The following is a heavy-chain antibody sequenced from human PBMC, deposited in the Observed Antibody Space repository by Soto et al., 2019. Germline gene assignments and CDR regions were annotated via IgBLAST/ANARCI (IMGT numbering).Heavy chain of an antibody. V-gene: IGHV5-51*01. Sequence: PGESLKISCKCSGYSFTSYWIGLVRQMPGKGLEWMGIIYPGDSDTRYSPSFQGQVTISADKSISTAYLQWSSLKASDTAMYYCARPLRGSAAGTFYWYFDLWGRGTLVTVSS. D-gene: IGHD6-13*01. CDR3: ARPLRGSAAGTFYWYFDL. J-gene: IGHJ2*01. CDR1: GYSFTSYW. CDR2: IYPGDSDT.